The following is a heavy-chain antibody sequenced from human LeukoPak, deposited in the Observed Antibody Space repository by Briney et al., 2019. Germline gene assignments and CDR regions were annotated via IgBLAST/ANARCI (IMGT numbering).Heavy chain of an antibody. CDR1: GYAFTSYD. D-gene: IGHD6-6*01. CDR2: MNPNSGNT. V-gene: IGHV1-8*01. CDR3: ARGFSIRSNSSGY. Sequence: SVTASCTASGYAFTSYDIDWGPRGPGQGLEWMGWMNPNSGNTGYAQKFQGRVTMTRNTSISTAYMELSSLRSEDTAVYYCARGFSIRSNSSGYWGQGTLVTVSS. J-gene: IGHJ4*02.